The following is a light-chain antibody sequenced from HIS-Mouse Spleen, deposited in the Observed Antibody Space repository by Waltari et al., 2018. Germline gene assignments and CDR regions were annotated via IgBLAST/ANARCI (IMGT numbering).Light chain of an antibody. CDR2: AAS. J-gene: IGKJ1*01. CDR3: QQSFSTPRT. CDR1: QSISSD. Sequence: DIQMTQSPSSLSASVGDRVTITCRESQSISSDLNWYQQKPGKAPQLLIYAASSLQSGVPSRFSGSGSGTDFTLTISSLQPEDFATYYCQQSFSTPRTFGQGTKVEIK. V-gene: IGKV1-39*01.